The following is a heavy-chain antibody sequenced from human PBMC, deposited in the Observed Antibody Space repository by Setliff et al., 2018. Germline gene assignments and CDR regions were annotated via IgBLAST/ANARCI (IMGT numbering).Heavy chain of an antibody. Sequence: SETLSLTCTVSGGSISSYYWSWIRQPPGKGLEWIGYIYSSGSTNYNPSLKSRVTISVDTSKNQVSLKVRSVAAADTAVYFCARGAGWWDLWGQGTLVTVSS. CDR2: IYSSGST. CDR1: GGSISSYY. V-gene: IGHV4-4*08. J-gene: IGHJ5*02. CDR3: ARGAGWWDL.